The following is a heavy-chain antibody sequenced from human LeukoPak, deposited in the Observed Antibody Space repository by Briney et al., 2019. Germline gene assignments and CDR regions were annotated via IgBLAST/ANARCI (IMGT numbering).Heavy chain of an antibody. D-gene: IGHD2-21*02. V-gene: IGHV1-46*01. Sequence: ASVKVSCKASGYTFTSYYMHWVRQAPGQGLEWMGNINPSGGSTSYAQKFRGRVTMTRDTSTSTVYMELCSLRSEDTAVYYCARPPAYCGGDCSTYYFDYWGQGTLVTVSS. J-gene: IGHJ4*02. CDR3: ARPPAYCGGDCSTYYFDY. CDR2: INPSGGST. CDR1: GYTFTSYY.